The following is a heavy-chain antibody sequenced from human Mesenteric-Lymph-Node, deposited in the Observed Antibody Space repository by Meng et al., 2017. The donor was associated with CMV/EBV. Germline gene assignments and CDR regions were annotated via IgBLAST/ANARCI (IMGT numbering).Heavy chain of an antibody. D-gene: IGHD6-19*01. CDR3: AGHQRWLKSEAGFNY. CDR2: GKISASN. V-gene: IGHV4-34*01. CDR1: AVFFRCYY. J-gene: IGHJ4*02. Sequence: QLQTVGAGRVRRSHASCLKGSVYAVFFRCYYWGRYGLPPGHGLKWNGVGKISASNHYNQYLKRRVAIAVDTSKNQFSLKLISVTAAESAVAYCAGHQRWLKSEAGFNYWGQGTLVTVSS.